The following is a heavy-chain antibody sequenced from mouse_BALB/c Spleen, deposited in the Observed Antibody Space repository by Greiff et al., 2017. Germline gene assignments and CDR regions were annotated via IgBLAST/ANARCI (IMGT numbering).Heavy chain of an antibody. D-gene: IGHD4-1*01. Sequence: QVQLQQSGAELVKPGASVKLSCKTSGYTFTSYWIPWVKQRPGQGLGWIGEIFPGTGTTYYNEKFKGKATLTIDTSSSTAYMQLSSLTSEDSAVYFCARGGTGRAYAMDYWGQGTSVTVSS. V-gene: IGHV1S132*01. J-gene: IGHJ4*01. CDR1: GYTFTSYW. CDR3: ARGGTGRAYAMDY. CDR2: IFPGTGTT.